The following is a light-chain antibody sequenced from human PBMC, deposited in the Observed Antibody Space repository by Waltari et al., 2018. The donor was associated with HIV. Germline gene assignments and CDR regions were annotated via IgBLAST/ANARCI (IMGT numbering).Light chain of an antibody. CDR3: AVWDDSLKGRV. Sequence: QSVLTQPPSASGTPGQRVSVPCSGGNSNIGTNTVNWYQHLPGTAPNLLISSNNQRPSGVPARFSGSRSGTSASLAISGLQSEDEADYYCAVWDDSLKGRVFGTGTKVTVL. V-gene: IGLV1-44*01. J-gene: IGLJ1*01. CDR1: NSNIGTNT. CDR2: SNN.